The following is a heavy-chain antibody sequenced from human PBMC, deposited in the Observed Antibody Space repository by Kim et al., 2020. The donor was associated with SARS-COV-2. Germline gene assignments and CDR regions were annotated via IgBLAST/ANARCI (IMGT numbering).Heavy chain of an antibody. CDR2: INPSGGST. CDR3: ARSMVRGVSMHYYYGMDV. CDR1: GYTFTSYY. Sequence: ASVKVSCKASGYTFTSYYMHWVRQAPGQGLEWMGIINPSGGSTSYAQKFQGRVTMTRDTSTSTVYMELSSLRSEDTAVYYCARSMVRGVSMHYYYGMDVWGQGTTVTVSS. J-gene: IGHJ6*02. D-gene: IGHD3-10*01. V-gene: IGHV1-46*01.